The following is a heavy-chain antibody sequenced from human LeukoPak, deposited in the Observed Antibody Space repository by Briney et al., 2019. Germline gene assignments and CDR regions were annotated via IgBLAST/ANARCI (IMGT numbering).Heavy chain of an antibody. CDR1: GGTFSSYA. Sequence: SVKVSCKSSGGTFSSYAISWVRQAPGQGLEWMGRIIPILGIANYAQKFQGRVTITADKSTSTAYMELSSLRSEDTAVYYCARVPALGGGFDYWGQGTLVTVSS. CDR3: ARVPALGGGFDY. V-gene: IGHV1-69*04. CDR2: IIPILGIA. D-gene: IGHD3-16*01. J-gene: IGHJ4*02.